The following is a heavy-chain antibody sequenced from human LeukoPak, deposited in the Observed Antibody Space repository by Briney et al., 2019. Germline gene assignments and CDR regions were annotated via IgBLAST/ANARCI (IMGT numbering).Heavy chain of an antibody. CDR2: IYYSGIT. Sequence: PSETLSLTCAVSGDSISTTNNYWGWIRQPPGKGLEWIGIIYYSGITHYNPSLKSRVTILVDTSKNQFSLKLSSVTDADTAVYYCARVRRSLNWFDSWGQGTLVTVSS. D-gene: IGHD3-3*01. CDR3: ARVRRSLNWFDS. CDR1: GDSISTTNNY. J-gene: IGHJ5*01. V-gene: IGHV4-39*01.